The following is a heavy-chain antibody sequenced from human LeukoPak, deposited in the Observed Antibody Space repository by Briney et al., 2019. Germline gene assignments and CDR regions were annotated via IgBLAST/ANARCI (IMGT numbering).Heavy chain of an antibody. CDR1: GFTFSSYG. V-gene: IGHV3-30*18. CDR2: ISYDGRNK. CDR3: AKDGGRYFDWLPPLVYYGMDV. D-gene: IGHD3-9*01. Sequence: PGRSLRLSCAASGFTFSSYGMHWVRQAPGKGLEWVAVISYDGRNKYYGDSVKGRFTISRDNSKNTLYLQMNSLRADDTAVYYCAKDGGRYFDWLPPLVYYGMDVWGQGTTVTVSS. J-gene: IGHJ6*02.